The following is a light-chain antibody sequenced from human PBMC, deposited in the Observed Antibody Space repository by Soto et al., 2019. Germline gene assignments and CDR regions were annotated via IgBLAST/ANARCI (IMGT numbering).Light chain of an antibody. CDR3: QQYNNWPPVYT. J-gene: IGKJ2*01. V-gene: IGKV3-15*01. CDR2: GAS. Sequence: EIVMTQSPATLSVSPGERATLSCRASQSVSSNLAWYQQKPGQVPRLLVYGASTRATGIPARFSGSGSGTAFTLTISSLQSEDSAVYYCQQYNNWPPVYTFGQGTKLEIK. CDR1: QSVSSN.